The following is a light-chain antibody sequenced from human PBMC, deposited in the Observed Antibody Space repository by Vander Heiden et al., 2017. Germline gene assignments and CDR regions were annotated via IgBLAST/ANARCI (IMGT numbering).Light chain of an antibody. CDR2: KAS. J-gene: IGKJ1*01. CDR3: QQYNSYPWT. Sequence: DHQVDQFPCTLSASAGDRVTITCRASQSIYSWLAWYQQEPGKAPKLLIYKASTLESGVPSRFSGSGSGTDFTLTISSLQPDDFATYYCQQYNSYPWTFGQGTKVEIK. V-gene: IGKV1-5*03. CDR1: QSIYSW.